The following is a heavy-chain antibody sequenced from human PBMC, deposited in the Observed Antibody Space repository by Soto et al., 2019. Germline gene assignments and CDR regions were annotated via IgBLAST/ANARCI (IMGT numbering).Heavy chain of an antibody. Sequence: SETLSLTCAVSGGAFTSNNWWTCVRQPPGQGLEWIGEIYRTGSTNYNPSLKSRVTISLDKSENQFSLKVTSLTAADTAVYYCASRDPGTSVDYWGQGTLVTVSS. D-gene: IGHD1-7*01. V-gene: IGHV4-4*02. CDR2: IYRTGST. J-gene: IGHJ4*02. CDR3: ASRDPGTSVDY. CDR1: GGAFTSNNW.